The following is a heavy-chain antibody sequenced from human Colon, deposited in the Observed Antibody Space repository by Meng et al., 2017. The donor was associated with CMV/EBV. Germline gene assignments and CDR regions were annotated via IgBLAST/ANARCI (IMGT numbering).Heavy chain of an antibody. CDR1: GFTISYTN. CDR3: ARDPGYSSSLTYDY. Sequence: QVVASGRGLVQPWGSLGRSCASSGFTISYTNASWVRQAPGKGLEWVSVIRSGGGEYYADSVKGRFIISRDNSKNTVYLQMNSLRVKDTAVYHCARDPGYSSSLTYDYWGQGTLVTVSS. V-gene: IGHV3-66*01. J-gene: IGHJ4*02. CDR2: IRSGGGE. D-gene: IGHD4-11*01.